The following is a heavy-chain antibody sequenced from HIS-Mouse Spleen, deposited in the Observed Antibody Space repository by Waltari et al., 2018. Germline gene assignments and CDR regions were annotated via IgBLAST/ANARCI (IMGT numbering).Heavy chain of an antibody. Sequence: QLQLQESGPGLVKPSETLSLTCTVSVGSISSSSYYWGWLRPPPGKGLVWIGSIYYSGSTYYNPSLKSRVTISVDTSKNQFSLKLSSVTAADTAVYYCAREIPYSSSWYDWYFDLWGRGTLVTVSS. CDR1: VGSISSSSYY. CDR2: IYYSGST. D-gene: IGHD6-13*01. V-gene: IGHV4-39*07. CDR3: AREIPYSSSWYDWYFDL. J-gene: IGHJ2*01.